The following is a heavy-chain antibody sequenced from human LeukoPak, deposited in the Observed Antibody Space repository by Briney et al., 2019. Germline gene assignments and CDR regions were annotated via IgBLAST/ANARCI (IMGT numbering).Heavy chain of an antibody. CDR1: GFTFSTFS. CDR3: ARYISWWDV. V-gene: IGHV3-21*01. CDR2: ISSSSTYI. D-gene: IGHD6-13*01. J-gene: IGHJ6*04. Sequence: GGSLRLSCAASGFTFSTFSINCVRQAPGKGLEWVSSISSSSTYIYYADSVKGRFTISRDNAKNSLYLQMNSLRAEDTAVYYCARYISWWDVWGKGTTVTISS.